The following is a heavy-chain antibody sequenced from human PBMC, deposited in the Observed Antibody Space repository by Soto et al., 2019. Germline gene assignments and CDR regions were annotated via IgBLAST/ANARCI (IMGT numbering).Heavy chain of an antibody. CDR2: ISGSGGST. CDR1: RFTFSSYA. CDR3: ASSITMVRGVIITEYYGMDV. V-gene: IGHV3-23*01. Sequence: GGSLRLSCPASRFTFSSYAMSCVRQAPGKGLEWVSAISGSGGSTYYADSVKGRFTISRDNSKNTLYLQMNSLRAEDTAVYYCASSITMVRGVIITEYYGMDVWGQGTTVTV. D-gene: IGHD3-10*01. J-gene: IGHJ6*02.